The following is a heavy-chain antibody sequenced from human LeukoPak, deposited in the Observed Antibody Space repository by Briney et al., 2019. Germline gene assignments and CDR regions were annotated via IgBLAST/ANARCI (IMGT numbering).Heavy chain of an antibody. CDR1: GFTFSYYG. CDR2: IRGDGSDK. V-gene: IGHV3-30*02. Sequence: GGSLRLSCAASGFTFSYYGIHWVRQAPGKGLEWVTFIRGDGSDKYYADSVKGRFTISRDNSKNTLYLQMNSLRAEDTAVYYCARDISGSPAYWGQGTLVTVSS. J-gene: IGHJ4*02. D-gene: IGHD1-26*01. CDR3: ARDISGSPAY.